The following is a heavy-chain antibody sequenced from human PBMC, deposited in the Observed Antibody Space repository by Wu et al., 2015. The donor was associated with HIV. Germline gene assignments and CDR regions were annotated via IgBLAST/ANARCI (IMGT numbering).Heavy chain of an antibody. CDR1: GGTFSSYA. V-gene: IGHV1-69*01. Sequence: QVQLVQSGAEVKKPGSSVKVSCKASGGTFSSYAISWVRQAPGQGLEWMGGIIPIFGTANYAQKFQGRVTITTDESTSTAYMELSSLRSEDTAVYYCARDRELGGDEGSHYYYGMDVWGQGTTVTVSS. CDR2: IIPIFGTA. J-gene: IGHJ6*02. D-gene: IGHD7-27*01. CDR3: ARDRELGGDEGSHYYYGMDV.